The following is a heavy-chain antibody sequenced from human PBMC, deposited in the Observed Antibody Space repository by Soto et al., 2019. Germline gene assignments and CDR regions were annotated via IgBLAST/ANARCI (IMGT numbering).Heavy chain of an antibody. CDR1: GFTFSSYA. CDR2: ISGSGGST. CDR3: AKENWNYPYYYYGMDV. D-gene: IGHD1-7*01. Sequence: EVQLLESGGGLVQPGGSLRLSCAASGFTFSSYAMSWVRQAPVKGLEWVSAISGSGGSTYYADSVKGRLTISRDNSKNTLYLQMNSLRAEDTAVYYCAKENWNYPYYYYGMDVWGQGTTVTVSS. V-gene: IGHV3-23*01. J-gene: IGHJ6*02.